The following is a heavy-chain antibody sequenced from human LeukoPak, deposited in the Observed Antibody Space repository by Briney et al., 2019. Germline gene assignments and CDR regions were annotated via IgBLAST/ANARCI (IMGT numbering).Heavy chain of an antibody. D-gene: IGHD3-3*01. CDR3: ARDRRFNGMDV. Sequence: SETLSLTCTVSGGSISGYYWSWIRQPPGKGLEWIGDIYYIGSTNYNPSLKSRVTISVDTSKNQFSLNLSSVTAADTAVYYCARDRRFNGMDVWGRGTTVTVSS. CDR2: IYYIGST. V-gene: IGHV4-59*01. CDR1: GGSISGYY. J-gene: IGHJ6*02.